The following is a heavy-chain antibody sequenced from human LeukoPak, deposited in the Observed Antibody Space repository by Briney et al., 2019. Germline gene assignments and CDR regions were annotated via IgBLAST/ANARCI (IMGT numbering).Heavy chain of an antibody. CDR2: ISCNTGTI. J-gene: IGHJ5*02. CDR3: SKDLLRYGTGWRSPGLDP. D-gene: IGHD6-19*01. CDR1: GFTFNDYA. Sequence: PGKSLRLSCAASGFTFNDYAMNWVRQPPGKGLEWVSGISCNTGTIGYADSVKGRFTISRVSAKNSLYLQMTSLRADDTALYYCSKDLLRYGTGWRSPGLDPWGQGTLVTVSS. V-gene: IGHV3-9*01.